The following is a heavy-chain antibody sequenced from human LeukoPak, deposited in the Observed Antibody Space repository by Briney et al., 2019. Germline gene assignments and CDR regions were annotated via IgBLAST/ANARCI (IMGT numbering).Heavy chain of an antibody. CDR3: ARVTMVRGVIPFDY. CDR1: GGTFSIYA. V-gene: IGHV1-69*13. D-gene: IGHD3-10*01. CDR2: IIPIFGTA. J-gene: IGHJ4*02. Sequence: SVKVSCKASGGTFSIYAISWVRQAPGQGLEWMGGIIPIFGTANYAQKFQGRVTITADESTSTAYMELSSLRSEDTAVYYCARVTMVRGVIPFDYWGQGTLVTVSS.